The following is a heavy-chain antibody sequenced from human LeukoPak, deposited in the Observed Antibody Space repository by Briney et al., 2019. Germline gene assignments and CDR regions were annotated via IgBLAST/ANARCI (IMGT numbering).Heavy chain of an antibody. Sequence: GGSLRLSCAASGFIFSTYAMTWVRQAPGKGLEWVSGVGGSGDLTYYADSVKGRFSISRDNSKNTLYLQMNSLRAEDTAVYYCARDARLGYYDSSGYYHDYWGQGTLVTVSS. D-gene: IGHD3-22*01. CDR2: VGGSGDLT. V-gene: IGHV3-23*01. CDR3: ARDARLGYYDSSGYYHDY. CDR1: GFIFSTYA. J-gene: IGHJ4*02.